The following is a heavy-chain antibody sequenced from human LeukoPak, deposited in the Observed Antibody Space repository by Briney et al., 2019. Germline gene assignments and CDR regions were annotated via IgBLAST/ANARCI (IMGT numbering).Heavy chain of an antibody. CDR2: IFYSGST. V-gene: IGHV4-59*01. J-gene: IGHJ3*02. CDR1: GGSINNYY. D-gene: IGHD2-21*02. CDR3: ARTDDAFHI. Sequence: SETLSLTCSVSGGSINNYYWSWIRQPPGKGLEWIGHIFYSGSTNYNPSLKSRVTISLVMSKNQISLKLSSVTTADTAMYYCARTDDAFHIWGHGTTVTVSS.